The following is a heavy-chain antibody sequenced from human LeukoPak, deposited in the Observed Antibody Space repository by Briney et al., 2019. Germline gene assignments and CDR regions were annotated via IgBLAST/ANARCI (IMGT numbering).Heavy chain of an antibody. CDR2: IYHSGST. CDR3: ASLQWLVLS. J-gene: IGHJ4*02. CDR1: GGSISSGGYY. V-gene: IGHV4-30-2*01. D-gene: IGHD6-19*01. Sequence: SQTLSLTCTVSGGSISSGGYYWSWIRQPPGKGLEWIGYIYHSGSTYYNPSLKSRVTISVDRSKNQFSLKLSSVTAADTAVYYCASLQWLVLSWGQGTLVTVSS.